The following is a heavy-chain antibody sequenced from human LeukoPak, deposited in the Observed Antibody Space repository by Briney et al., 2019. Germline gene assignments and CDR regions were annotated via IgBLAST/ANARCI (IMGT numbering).Heavy chain of an antibody. D-gene: IGHD2-2*01. CDR3: AREVPCSSTSCPLDY. Sequence: PLETLSLTCTVSGGSISSYYWSWIRQPPGKGLEWIGYIYYSGSTNYNPSLKSRVTISVDTSKNQFSLKLSSVTAADTAVYYCAREVPCSSTSCPLDYWGQGTLVTVSS. V-gene: IGHV4-59*01. J-gene: IGHJ4*02. CDR2: IYYSGST. CDR1: GGSISSYY.